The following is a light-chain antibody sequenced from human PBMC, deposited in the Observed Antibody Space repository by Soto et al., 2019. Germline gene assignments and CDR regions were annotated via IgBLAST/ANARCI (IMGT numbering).Light chain of an antibody. Sequence: EIVLTQSPGTLSLSPGERATLSCRASQSVSRTYFAWYQQKPGQAPRLLIYSASTRATGIPVRFSGSGSGTDFTLTISRLEPEDFAVYYCQQYNSSPRTFGQGTKVEIK. CDR2: SAS. J-gene: IGKJ1*01. CDR3: QQYNSSPRT. CDR1: QSVSRTY. V-gene: IGKV3-20*01.